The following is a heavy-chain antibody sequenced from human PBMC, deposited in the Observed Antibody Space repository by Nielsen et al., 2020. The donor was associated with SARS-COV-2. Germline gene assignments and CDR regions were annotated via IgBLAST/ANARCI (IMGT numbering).Heavy chain of an antibody. Sequence: GESLKISCKGSGYSFTSYWIAWVRQMPGKGLEWMGLIYPSDSDTRYSPSFQGQVTISADKSISTAYLQWSSLKASDSAMYYCARHHCSGGSCFLVGWFDTWGQGTLVTVSA. V-gene: IGHV5-51*01. D-gene: IGHD2-15*01. J-gene: IGHJ5*02. CDR2: IYPSDSDT. CDR1: GYSFTSYW. CDR3: ARHHCSGGSCFLVGWFDT.